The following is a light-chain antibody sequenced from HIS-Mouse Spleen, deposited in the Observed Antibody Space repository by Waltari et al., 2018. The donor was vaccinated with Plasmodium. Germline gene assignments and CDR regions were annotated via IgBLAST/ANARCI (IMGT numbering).Light chain of an antibody. J-gene: IGLJ2*01. V-gene: IGLV3-19*01. CDR1: SLRSYY. CDR2: GKN. Sequence: SSELTQDPAVSVALGQTVRITCQGDSLRSYYASWYQQKPGQDPVLVIYGKNNRPSGLPDRFSGSSSGNTAALTVPGAQAEDEADYSCTSRDSSGNHVVFGGGTKLTVL. CDR3: TSRDSSGNHVV.